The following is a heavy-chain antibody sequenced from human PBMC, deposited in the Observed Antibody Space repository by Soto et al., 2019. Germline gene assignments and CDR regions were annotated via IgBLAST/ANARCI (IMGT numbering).Heavy chain of an antibody. CDR3: AEEGRWDSSGWWITRAPNYFDD. D-gene: IGHD6-19*01. Sequence: VEFRSLACAASGFTFISYAMSWIRQAPGMGVGGVSAISGSGGSTYYTDSVKGRLTISRDNSRNTLYLQMNSLRAEDTAVSDSAEEGRWDSSGWWITRAPNYFDDWGQGTLVTDS. CDR2: ISGSGGST. V-gene: IGHV3-23*01. CDR1: GFTFISYA. J-gene: IGHJ4*02.